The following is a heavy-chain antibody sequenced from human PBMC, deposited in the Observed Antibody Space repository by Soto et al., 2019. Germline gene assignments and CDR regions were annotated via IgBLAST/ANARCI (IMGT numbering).Heavy chain of an antibody. CDR1: GYTFTSYG. CDR2: ISAYNGNT. D-gene: IGHD1-26*01. Sequence: QVQLVQSGAEVKKPGASVKVSCKASGYTFTSYGISWVRQAPGQGLEWMGWISAYNGNTNYAQKLQGRVTMTTDTXTXTXXMELRSLRSDDTAVYYCARDGRTEWLGATTTGFDYWGQGTLVTVSS. V-gene: IGHV1-18*01. J-gene: IGHJ4*02. CDR3: ARDGRTEWLGATTTGFDY.